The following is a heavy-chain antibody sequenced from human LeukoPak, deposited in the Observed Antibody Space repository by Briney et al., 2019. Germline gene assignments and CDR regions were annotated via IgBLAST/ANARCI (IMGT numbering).Heavy chain of an antibody. Sequence: SKTLSLTCTVTGGSISSSTFSWGWIRQSPGKGLEWIGSLYYSGTTYYNPSLNSRVTISVDTSNNQFSLKLSSVTVADTALYYCARVAGGSGSYTKWFDPWGQGTLVTVSS. CDR1: GGSISSSTFS. J-gene: IGHJ5*02. CDR2: LYYSGTT. CDR3: ARVAGGSGSYTKWFDP. V-gene: IGHV4-39*01. D-gene: IGHD3-10*01.